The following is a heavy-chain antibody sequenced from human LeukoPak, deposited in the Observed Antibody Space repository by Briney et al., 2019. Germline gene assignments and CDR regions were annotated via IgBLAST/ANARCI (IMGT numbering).Heavy chain of an antibody. CDR3: AKDQAAGWYGNYYYGMDV. J-gene: IGHJ6*02. CDR2: ISYDGSNK. D-gene: IGHD6-19*01. CDR1: GFTFSSYG. V-gene: IGHV3-30*18. Sequence: GGSLRLSCAASGFTFSSYGMHWVRQAPGKGLEWVAVISYDGSNKYYADSVKGRFTISRDNSKNTLYLQMNSLRAEDTAVYYCAKDQAAGWYGNYYYGMDVWGQGTTVTVSS.